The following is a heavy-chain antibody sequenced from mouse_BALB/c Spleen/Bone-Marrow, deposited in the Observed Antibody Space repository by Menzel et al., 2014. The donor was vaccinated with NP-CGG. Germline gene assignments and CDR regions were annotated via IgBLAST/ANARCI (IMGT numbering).Heavy chain of an antibody. Sequence: EVKVEESGGGLVQPGGSLRPSCVASGFTFIDYYMNWVRQPPGKALEWVGFIRNKAYGYTTEYSASVKGRFTISRDNSQSILYLQMNTLRAEDSATYYCTRDMGGILFDSWGRGTTLTVSS. D-gene: IGHD4-1*01. V-gene: IGHV7-3*02. CDR2: IRNKAYGYTT. J-gene: IGHJ2*01. CDR3: TRDMGGILFDS. CDR1: GFTFIDYY.